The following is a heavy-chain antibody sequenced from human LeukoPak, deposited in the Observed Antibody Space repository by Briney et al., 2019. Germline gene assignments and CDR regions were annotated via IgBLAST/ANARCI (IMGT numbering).Heavy chain of an antibody. J-gene: IGHJ6*03. CDR1: GYTFTGYY. Sequence: ASVKVSCKASGYTFTGYYMHWVRQAPGQGLEWMGWINPNSGGTNYAQKFRGRVTMTRDTSISTAYMELSRLRSDDTAVYYCARAGSSGWPYYYYMDVWGKGTTVTVSS. CDR3: ARAGSSGWPYYYYMDV. D-gene: IGHD6-19*01. V-gene: IGHV1-2*02. CDR2: INPNSGGT.